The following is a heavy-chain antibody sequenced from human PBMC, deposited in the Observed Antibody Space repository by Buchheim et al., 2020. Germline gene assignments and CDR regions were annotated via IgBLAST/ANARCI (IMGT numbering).Heavy chain of an antibody. CDR3: ARQGLQVVVITLFDY. V-gene: IGHV4-39*01. CDR2: IYYSGST. CDR1: GGSISSSSYY. Sequence: QLQLQESGPGLVKPSETLSLTCTVSGGSISSSSYYWGWIRQPPGKGLEWIGSIYYSGSTYYNPSLKSRVTISVDTSKNQFSLKLSSVTAADTAVYYCARQGLQVVVITLFDYWGQGTL. J-gene: IGHJ4*02. D-gene: IGHD3-22*01.